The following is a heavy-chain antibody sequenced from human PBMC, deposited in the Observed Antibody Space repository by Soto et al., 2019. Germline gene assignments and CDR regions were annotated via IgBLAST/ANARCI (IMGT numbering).Heavy chain of an antibody. CDR1: GGTFSSYA. V-gene: IGHV1-69*13. Sequence: SVKVSCKASGGTFSSYAISWVRQAPGQGLEWMGGIIPIFGTASYAQKFQGRVTITADESTSTAYMELSSLRSEDTAVYYCARRSLDYYDSSGPLFDAFDIWGQGTMVTVS. J-gene: IGHJ3*02. CDR3: ARRSLDYYDSSGPLFDAFDI. D-gene: IGHD3-22*01. CDR2: IIPIFGTA.